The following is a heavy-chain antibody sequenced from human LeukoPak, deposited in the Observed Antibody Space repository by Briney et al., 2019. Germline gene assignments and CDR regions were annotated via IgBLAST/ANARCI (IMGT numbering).Heavy chain of an antibody. CDR1: GFTFSSYW. CDR2: IKQDGSEK. J-gene: IGHJ3*02. V-gene: IGHV3-7*01. CDR3: ARGYYDILTGYYSFDAFDI. Sequence: GGSLRLSCAASGFTFSSYWMSWVRQAPGKGLEWVANIKQDGSEKYYVDSVKGRFTISRDNAKNSLYLQMNSLRAEDTAVYYCARGYYDILTGYYSFDAFDIWGQGTMVTVSS. D-gene: IGHD3-9*01.